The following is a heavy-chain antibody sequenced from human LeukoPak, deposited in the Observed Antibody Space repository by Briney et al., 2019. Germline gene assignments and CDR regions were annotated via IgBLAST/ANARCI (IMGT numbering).Heavy chain of an antibody. Sequence: SQTLSLTCTVSGGSISSGDYYWSWIRQPPGKGLEWIGYIYYSGSTYYNPSLKSRVTISVDTSKNQFSLKLSSVTAADTAVYYRARTTLYYDILTGYYNRALDAFDIWGQGTMVTVSS. D-gene: IGHD3-9*01. V-gene: IGHV4-30-4*01. CDR1: GGSISSGDYY. CDR3: ARTTLYYDILTGYYNRALDAFDI. CDR2: IYYSGST. J-gene: IGHJ3*02.